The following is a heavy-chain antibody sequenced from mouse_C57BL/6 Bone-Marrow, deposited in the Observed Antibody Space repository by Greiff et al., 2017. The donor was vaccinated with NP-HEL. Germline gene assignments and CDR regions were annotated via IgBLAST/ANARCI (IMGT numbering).Heavy chain of an antibody. CDR2: IDPSDSYT. Sequence: QVQLQQPGAELVKPGASVKLSCKASGYTFTSYWMQWVKQRPGQGLEWIGEIDPSDSYTNYNQKFKGKATLTVDTSSSTAYMQLISLTSEDSAVYYCAREGSTTGFAYWGQGTLVTVSA. D-gene: IGHD1-1*01. CDR3: AREGSTTGFAY. J-gene: IGHJ3*01. CDR1: GYTFTSYW. V-gene: IGHV1-50*01.